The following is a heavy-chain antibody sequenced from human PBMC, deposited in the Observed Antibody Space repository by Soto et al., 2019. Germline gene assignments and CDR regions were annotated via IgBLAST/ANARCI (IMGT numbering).Heavy chain of an antibody. CDR3: TTAYGSGSFIPYYYGMDV. CDR1: GFTFGNAW. Sequence: GGSLRLSCAASGFTFGNAWMNWFRQAPGKGLEWVGRIKSKTDGGTTDYAAPVKGRFTISRDDSKNTLYLQMNSLKTEDTAVYYCTTAYGSGSFIPYYYGMDVWGQGTTVTVSS. V-gene: IGHV3-15*07. D-gene: IGHD3-10*01. J-gene: IGHJ6*02. CDR2: IKSKTDGGTT.